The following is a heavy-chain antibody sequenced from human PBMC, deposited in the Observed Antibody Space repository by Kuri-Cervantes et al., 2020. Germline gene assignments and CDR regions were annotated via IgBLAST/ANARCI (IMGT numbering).Heavy chain of an antibody. D-gene: IGHD3-10*01. Sequence: ASVKVSCKASGYTFTSYGISWVRQATGQGLEWMGWMNPNSGNTGYAQKFQGRVTMTRNTSISTAYMELSSLRSEDTAVYYCARGGITMVQEAQGYTVYYYYYMDVWGKGTTVTVSS. CDR1: GYTFTSYG. CDR3: ARGGITMVQEAQGYTVYYYYYMDV. CDR2: MNPNSGNT. V-gene: IGHV1-8*02. J-gene: IGHJ6*03.